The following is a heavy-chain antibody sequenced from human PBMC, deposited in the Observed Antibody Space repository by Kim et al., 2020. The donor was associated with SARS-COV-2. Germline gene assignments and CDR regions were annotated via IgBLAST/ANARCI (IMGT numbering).Heavy chain of an antibody. D-gene: IGHD3-10*01. V-gene: IGHV3-30*01. CDR3: ARVWTFYGSGSSPEDY. J-gene: IGHJ4*02. Sequence: SVKGRFTISRDNSKNTLYLQRNSLRAEDTAVYYCARVWTFYGSGSSPEDYWGQGTLVTVSS.